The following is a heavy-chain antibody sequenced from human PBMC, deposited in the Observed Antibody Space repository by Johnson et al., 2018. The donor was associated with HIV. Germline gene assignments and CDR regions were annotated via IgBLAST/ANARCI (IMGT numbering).Heavy chain of an antibody. V-gene: IGHV3-30*03. CDR2: ISYDGSNK. CDR3: ARETGFAIFGVVKLNAFDI. CDR1: GFTFDDYG. Sequence: QVQLVESGGGLVQPGGSLRLSCAASGFTFDDYGMSWVRQAPGKGLEWVAVISYDGSNKYYADSVKGRFTISRDNSKNTLYLQMNSLRAEDTALYYCARETGFAIFGVVKLNAFDIWGQGTMVTVFS. D-gene: IGHD3-3*01. J-gene: IGHJ3*02.